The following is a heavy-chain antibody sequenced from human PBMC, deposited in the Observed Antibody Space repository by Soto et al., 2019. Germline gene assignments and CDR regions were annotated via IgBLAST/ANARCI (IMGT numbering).Heavy chain of an antibody. CDR2: ISSSGSTI. CDR3: AKGTVEMATRAGPDY. D-gene: IGHD5-12*01. CDR1: GFTFSSYE. V-gene: IGHV3-48*03. J-gene: IGHJ4*02. Sequence: GGSLRLSCAASGFTFSSYEMNWVRQAPGKGLEWVSYISSSGSTIYYADSVKGRFTISRDNSKNTLYLQMNSLRAEDTAVYYCAKGTVEMATRAGPDYWGQGTLVTVSS.